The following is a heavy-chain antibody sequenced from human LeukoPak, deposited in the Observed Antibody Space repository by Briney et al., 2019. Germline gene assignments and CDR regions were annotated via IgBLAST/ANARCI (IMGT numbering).Heavy chain of an antibody. Sequence: GESLKISCKGSGYSFTSYWIVWVRQMPGKGLEWMGIIYPGDSDTRYSPSFQGQVTISADKSISTAYLQWSSLKASDTAMYYCARGSLYDSSGYYLTRPANWFDPWGQGTLVSVSS. J-gene: IGHJ5*02. CDR3: ARGSLYDSSGYYLTRPANWFDP. CDR2: IYPGDSDT. V-gene: IGHV5-51*01. D-gene: IGHD3-22*01. CDR1: GYSFTSYW.